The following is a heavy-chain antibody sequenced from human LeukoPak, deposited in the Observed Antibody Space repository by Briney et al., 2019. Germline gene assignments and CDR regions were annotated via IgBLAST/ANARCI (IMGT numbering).Heavy chain of an antibody. J-gene: IGHJ4*02. CDR2: IGGSGDNT. V-gene: IGHV3-23*01. CDR1: GFTFRSYA. CDR3: AKDRAQQLVLDF. Sequence: GGSLRLSCAASGFTFRSYAMSWVRQAPGKGLEWVSAIGGSGDNTYYADSVKGRFTISRDNSKNTLFLQMNSLRAEDTAVYYCAKDRAQQLVLDFWGQGTLVAVSS. D-gene: IGHD6-13*01.